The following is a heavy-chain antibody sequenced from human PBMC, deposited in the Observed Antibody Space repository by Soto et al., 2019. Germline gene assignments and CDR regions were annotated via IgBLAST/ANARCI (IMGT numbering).Heavy chain of an antibody. CDR2: ISGSGGST. D-gene: IGHD6-13*01. CDR1: GFTFSSYA. CDR3: AKRPWGQQLVLHQVWFDP. V-gene: IGHV3-23*01. Sequence: EVQLLESGGGLVQPGGSLRLSCAASGFTFSSYAMSWVRQAPGKGLEWVSAISGSGGSTYYADSVKGRFTISRDNSKNTLYRQMNSLRAEDTAVYYCAKRPWGQQLVLHQVWFDPWGQGTLVTVSS. J-gene: IGHJ5*02.